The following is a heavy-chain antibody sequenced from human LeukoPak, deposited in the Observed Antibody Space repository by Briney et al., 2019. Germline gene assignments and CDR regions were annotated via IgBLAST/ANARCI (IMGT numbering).Heavy chain of an antibody. CDR1: GGSFSGYY. CDR3: ARYYYGSGGFDP. D-gene: IGHD3-10*01. CDR2: INHSGST. Sequence: PSETLSLTCAVYGGSFSGYYWSWIRQPPGKGLEWIGEINHSGSTNYNPSLKSRVTISVDTSKNQFSLKLSSVTAADTAVYYCARYYYGSGGFDPWGQGTLVTVSS. J-gene: IGHJ5*02. V-gene: IGHV4-34*01.